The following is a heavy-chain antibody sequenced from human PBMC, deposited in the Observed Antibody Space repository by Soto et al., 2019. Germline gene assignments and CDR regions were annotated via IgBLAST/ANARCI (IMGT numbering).Heavy chain of an antibody. J-gene: IGHJ6*02. CDR3: ARGRVYYDILTGYNTPYYYYYYGMDV. CDR1: GGSFSGYY. D-gene: IGHD3-9*01. Sequence: PSETLSLTCAVYGGSFSGYYWSWIRQPPGKGLEWIGEINHSGSTNYNPSRKSRVTISVDTSKNQFSLKLSSVTAADTAVYYCARGRVYYDILTGYNTPYYYYYYGMDVWGQGTTGT. CDR2: INHSGST. V-gene: IGHV4-34*01.